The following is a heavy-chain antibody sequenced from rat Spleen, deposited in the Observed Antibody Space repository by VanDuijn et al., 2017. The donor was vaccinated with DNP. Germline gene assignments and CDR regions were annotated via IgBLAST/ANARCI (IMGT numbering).Heavy chain of an antibody. CDR1: GFTFSDYY. J-gene: IGHJ4*01. D-gene: IGHD1-8*01. V-gene: IGHV5-7*01. CDR2: IVYDGSRT. CDR3: ARDDYGSYGAMNP. Sequence: EVQLVESGGGFVQPGGSLKLSCVASGFTFSDYYMAWVRQAPKKGLEWVATIVYDGSRTYYRDSVKGRFTISRDNAKSTLYLQMDSLRSEDTATYYCARDDYGSYGAMNPWGQGTSVTVSS.